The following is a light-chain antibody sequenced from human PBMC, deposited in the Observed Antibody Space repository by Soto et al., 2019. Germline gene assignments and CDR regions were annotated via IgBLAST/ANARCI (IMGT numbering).Light chain of an antibody. J-gene: IGKJ1*01. CDR3: QQYGSSPRGT. V-gene: IGKV3-20*01. Sequence: EIVLTQSPGTLSLSPGERATLSCRASQSVSSSYLAWYQQKPGQAPRLLIYGASSRATGIPDRFSGSGSGTDFTLTISRLEPEDCAVYYGQQYGSSPRGTFGQGTKVDIK. CDR1: QSVSSSY. CDR2: GAS.